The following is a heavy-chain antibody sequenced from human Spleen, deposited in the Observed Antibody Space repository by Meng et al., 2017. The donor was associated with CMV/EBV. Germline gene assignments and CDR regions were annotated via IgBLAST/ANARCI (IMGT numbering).Heavy chain of an antibody. Sequence: ASVKVSCKASRHTFTTDNIHWVRQAPGQGLEWMAIVTPTGDRTNYAQKFQGRLTMTRDASTATVYMDLYSLKSDDTAVYYCARRRGELYKFLSGGGDGYLDNWGRGTLVTVSS. CDR1: RHTFTTDN. D-gene: IGHD2-8*01. CDR2: VTPTGDRT. V-gene: IGHV1-46*01. J-gene: IGHJ4*02. CDR3: ARRRGELYKFLSGGGDGYLDN.